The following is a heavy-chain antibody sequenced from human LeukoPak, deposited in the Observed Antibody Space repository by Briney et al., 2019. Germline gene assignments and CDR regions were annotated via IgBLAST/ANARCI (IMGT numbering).Heavy chain of an antibody. D-gene: IGHD6-13*01. CDR1: GFTFSSYG. V-gene: IGHV3-30*18. CDR2: ISYDGSNK. Sequence: GGSLRLSCAASGFTFSSYGMQWVRQAPGKGLEWVADISYDGSNKYYADSVKGRFTISRDNSKNTLYLQMNSLRAEDTAVYYCAKSPPVAAAGMYGMDVWGQGTTVTVSS. J-gene: IGHJ6*02. CDR3: AKSPPVAAAGMYGMDV.